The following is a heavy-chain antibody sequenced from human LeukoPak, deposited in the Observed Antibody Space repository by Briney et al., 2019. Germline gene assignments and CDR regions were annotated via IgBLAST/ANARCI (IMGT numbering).Heavy chain of an antibody. Sequence: SETLSLTCAVYGGSFSGYYWSWIRQPPGKGLEWIGEINHSGSTNYNPSLENRDTISVDTSKNQFSLKLSSVTAAAPAVYYCAAYYYDSSGPDAFDIWGQGTMVTVSS. J-gene: IGHJ3*02. CDR2: INHSGST. CDR1: GGSFSGYY. D-gene: IGHD3-22*01. V-gene: IGHV4-34*01. CDR3: AAYYYDSSGPDAFDI.